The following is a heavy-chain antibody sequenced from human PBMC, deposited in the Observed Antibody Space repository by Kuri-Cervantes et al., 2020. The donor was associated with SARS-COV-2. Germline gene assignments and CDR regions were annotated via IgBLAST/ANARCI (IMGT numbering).Heavy chain of an antibody. CDR1: GGTFSSYA. CDR3: ATSPAYVWSYSFHY. V-gene: IGHV1-69*06. J-gene: IGHJ4*02. D-gene: IGHD1-26*01. Sequence: SVKVSCKASGGTFSSYAISWVRQAPGQGLEWMGGIIPIFGTANYAQKFQGRVTMTEDTSTDTAYMELSSLRSEDTAVYYCATSPAYVWSYSFHYWGQGTLVTDSS. CDR2: IIPIFGTA.